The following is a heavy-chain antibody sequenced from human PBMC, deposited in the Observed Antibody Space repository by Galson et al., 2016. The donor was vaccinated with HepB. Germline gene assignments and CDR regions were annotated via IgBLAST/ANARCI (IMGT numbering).Heavy chain of an antibody. V-gene: IGHV3-73*01. J-gene: IGHJ6*02. CDR3: TRLGWGYCSNGVCYTDYYYYYCLDV. D-gene: IGHD2-8*01. Sequence: SLRLSCAASGFTFSGSAIHWVRQASGKGLEWVGRIRTKANSYATTYAASVKGRFTISRDDSRNTAYLQMNSLKTEEPAVYYCTRLGWGYCSNGVCYTDYYYYYCLDVWGQGTTVTVSS. CDR2: IRTKANSYAT. CDR1: GFTFSGSA.